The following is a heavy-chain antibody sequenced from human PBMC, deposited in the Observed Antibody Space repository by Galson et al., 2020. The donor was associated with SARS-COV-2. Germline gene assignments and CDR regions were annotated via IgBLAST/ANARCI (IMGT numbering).Heavy chain of an antibody. CDR2: IYSDDDK. J-gene: IGHJ2*01. Sequence: SGPTLVKPTQTLTLTCTFSGFSLSTSGVGVGWIRQPPGKALEWLALIYSDDDKRYSPSLKSRLTITKDTSKNQVVLTMTNMDPVDTATYYCALHKLGISFHWYFDLWGRGTLVTVSS. V-gene: IGHV2-5*02. CDR1: GFSLSTSGVG. D-gene: IGHD7-27*01. CDR3: ALHKLGISFHWYFDL.